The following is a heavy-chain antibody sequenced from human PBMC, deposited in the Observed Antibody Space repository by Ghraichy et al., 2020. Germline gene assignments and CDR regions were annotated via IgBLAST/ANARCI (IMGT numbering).Heavy chain of an antibody. CDR1: GFTFSSYS. D-gene: IGHD4-17*01. V-gene: IGHV3-21*01. J-gene: IGHJ4*02. CDR2: ISSSSSYI. Sequence: GGSLRLSCAASGFTFSSYSMNWVRQAPGKGLEWVASISSSSSYIYYADSVKGRFTISRDNAKNSLYLQMNSLRAEDTAVYYCARDTLPFDYGDSKDLDYWGQGTLVTGSS. CDR3: ARDTLPFDYGDSKDLDY.